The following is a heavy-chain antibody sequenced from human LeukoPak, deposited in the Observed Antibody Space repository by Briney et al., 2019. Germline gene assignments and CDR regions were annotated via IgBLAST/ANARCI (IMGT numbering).Heavy chain of an antibody. J-gene: IGHJ4*02. Sequence: GGSLRLSCAASGFTFDDYAMHWVRQAPGKGLGWVSGISWNSGSIGYADSVKGQFTISRDNAKNSLYLQMNSLRAEDTALYYCAKDMGGSYPLGLDYWGQGTLVTVSS. CDR3: AKDMGGSYPLGLDY. D-gene: IGHD1-26*01. CDR1: GFTFDDYA. CDR2: ISWNSGSI. V-gene: IGHV3-9*01.